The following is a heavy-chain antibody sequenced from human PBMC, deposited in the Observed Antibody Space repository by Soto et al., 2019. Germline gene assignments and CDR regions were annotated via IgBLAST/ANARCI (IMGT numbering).Heavy chain of an antibody. CDR2: ISGSGGST. D-gene: IGHD3-3*01. J-gene: IGHJ4*02. CDR3: AKEGASFYDFWSGYED. Sequence: GGSLRLSCAASGFTFSSYAMSWVRQAPGKGLEWVSAISGSGGSTYYADSVKGRFTISRDHSKNTLYLQMHSLRADDTAVYFCAKEGASFYDFWSGYEDWGQGTLVTVSS. CDR1: GFTFSSYA. V-gene: IGHV3-23*01.